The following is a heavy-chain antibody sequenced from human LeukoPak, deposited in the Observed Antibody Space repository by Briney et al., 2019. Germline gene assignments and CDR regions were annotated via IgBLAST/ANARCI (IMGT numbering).Heavy chain of an antibody. CDR1: GFTFDDYA. J-gene: IGHJ4*02. Sequence: GGSLRLSCAASGFTFDDYAMHWVRQAPGKGLEWVSGITWNSRSIGYADSVKGRFTISRDNAKNSLYLQMNSLRAEDTALYYCARGIAAAYYFDYWGQGTLVTVSS. CDR3: ARGIAAAYYFDY. V-gene: IGHV3-9*01. D-gene: IGHD6-13*01. CDR2: ITWNSRSI.